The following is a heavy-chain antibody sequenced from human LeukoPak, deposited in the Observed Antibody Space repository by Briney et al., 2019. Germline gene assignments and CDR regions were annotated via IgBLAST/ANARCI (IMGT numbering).Heavy chain of an antibody. CDR3: ARDVLKMATNFFDY. V-gene: IGHV3-66*01. CDR1: GFTVSSNY. J-gene: IGHJ4*02. Sequence: PGGSLRLSCAASGFTVSSNYMSWVRQAPGKGLEWVSVIYSGGRTYYADSVKGRFTISRDNSKNTLYLQMNSLRAEDTAVYYCARDVLKMATNFFDYWGQGTLVTVSS. D-gene: IGHD5-24*01. CDR2: IYSGGRT.